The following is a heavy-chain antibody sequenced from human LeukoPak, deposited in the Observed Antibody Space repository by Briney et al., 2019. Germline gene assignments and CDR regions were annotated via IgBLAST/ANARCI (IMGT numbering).Heavy chain of an antibody. CDR2: IYTSGST. J-gene: IGHJ5*02. D-gene: IGHD3-10*01. CDR3: ARGGYYYGSGSYPYNWFDP. V-gene: IGHV4-4*07. CDR1: GGSISSYY. Sequence: SETLSLTCTVSGGSISSYYWSWIRQPAGKGLEWIGRIYTSGSTNYNPSLKSRVTMSVDTSKNQFSLKLSSVTAADTAVYYCARGGYYYGSGSYPYNWFDPWGQGTLVTVSS.